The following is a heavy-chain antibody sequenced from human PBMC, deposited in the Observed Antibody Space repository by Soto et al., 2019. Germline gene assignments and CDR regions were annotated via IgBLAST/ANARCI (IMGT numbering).Heavy chain of an antibody. CDR2: INHSGST. J-gene: IGHJ6*02. CDR1: GGSFRGYY. D-gene: IGHD3-3*01. CDR3: GRVARFLFLERSHGRAYYDMDV. Sequence: QVQLQQWGAGLLKPSETLSLTCAVYGGSFRGYYWSWIRQPPGTGLEWIGEINHSGSTNYNPSLQHRVAISVDTSKYHISLKLCSVPAAYTAVYHGGRVARFLFLERSHGRAYYDMDVWCQGATVTVSS. V-gene: IGHV4-34*01.